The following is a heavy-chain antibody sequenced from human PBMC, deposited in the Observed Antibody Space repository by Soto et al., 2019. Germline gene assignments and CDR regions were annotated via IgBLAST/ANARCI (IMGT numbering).Heavy chain of an antibody. CDR3: AKDRDYYDSSGYYFYYYYGMDV. Sequence: PGGSLRLSCAASGFTFSSYGMHWVRQAPGKGLEWVAVISYDGSNKYYADSVKGRFTISRDNSKNTLYLQMNSLRAEDTAVYYCAKDRDYYDSSGYYFYYYYGMDVWGQGTTVTVSS. CDR1: GFTFSSYG. CDR2: ISYDGSNK. D-gene: IGHD3-22*01. J-gene: IGHJ6*02. V-gene: IGHV3-30*18.